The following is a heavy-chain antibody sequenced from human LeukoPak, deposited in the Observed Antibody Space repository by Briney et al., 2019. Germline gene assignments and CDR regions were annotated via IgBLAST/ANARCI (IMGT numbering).Heavy chain of an antibody. V-gene: IGHV4-39*01. CDR2: IYYSGST. Sequence: PSETLSLTCTVSGGSISSSSYYWGWIRQPPGKGLEWIGSIYYSGSTYYNPSLKSRVTISVDTSKNQFSLKLSSVTAADTAVYYCARFLIVASSAGYFDYWGQGTLVTVSS. CDR1: GGSISSSSYY. J-gene: IGHJ4*02. D-gene: IGHD5-12*01. CDR3: ARFLIVASSAGYFDY.